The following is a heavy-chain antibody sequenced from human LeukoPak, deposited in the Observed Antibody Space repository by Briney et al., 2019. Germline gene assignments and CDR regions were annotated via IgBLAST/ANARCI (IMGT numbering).Heavy chain of an antibody. CDR2: IIPIFGTA. CDR3: ARRSHYGDAFDI. V-gene: IGHV1-69*13. J-gene: IGHJ3*02. D-gene: IGHD3-16*01. Sequence: GASVTVSFKASGGTFSSYAISWVRQAPGQGLEWMGGIIPIFGTANYAQKFQGRVTITADESTSTAYMELSSLRSEDPAVYYCARRSHYGDAFDIWGQGTMVTVSS. CDR1: GGTFSSYA.